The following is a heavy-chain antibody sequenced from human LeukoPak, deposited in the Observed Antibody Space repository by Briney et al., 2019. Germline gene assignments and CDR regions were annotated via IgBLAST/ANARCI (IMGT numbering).Heavy chain of an antibody. Sequence: SETLSLTCTVSGGSIRSSSYYWGWIRQPPGKGLEWIGSIYYSGNTYYSPSLKSRVTISADTSNNQFSLKMSSVTAADTAVYFCARTAGSSSFDHFDYWGQGTLVTVSS. CDR2: IYYSGNT. J-gene: IGHJ4*02. V-gene: IGHV4-39*01. CDR1: GGSIRSSSYY. CDR3: ARTAGSSSFDHFDY. D-gene: IGHD6-6*01.